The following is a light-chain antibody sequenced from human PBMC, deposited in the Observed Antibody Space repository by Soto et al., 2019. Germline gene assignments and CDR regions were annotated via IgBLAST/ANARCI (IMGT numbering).Light chain of an antibody. J-gene: IGKJ5*01. CDR3: QHRMNWPLT. CDR1: QTVSSY. Sequence: EIVLTQSPATLSLSPGERGTLSCRASQTVSSYLLWYQQKPGQAPRLLIYDASNRATGVPARFTGSGSETDFTLTISSLEPEDFAVYYCQHRMNWPLTFGQGTRL. CDR2: DAS. V-gene: IGKV3-11*01.